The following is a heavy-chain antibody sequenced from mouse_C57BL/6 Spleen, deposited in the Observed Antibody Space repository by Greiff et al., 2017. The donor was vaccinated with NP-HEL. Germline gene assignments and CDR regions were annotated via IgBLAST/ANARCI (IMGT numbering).Heavy chain of an antibody. CDR1: GFTFSSYA. V-gene: IGHV5-4*01. Sequence: EVKLVESGGGLVKPGGSLKLSCAASGFTFSSYAMSWVRQTPEKRLEWVATISDGGSYTYYPDNVKGRFTISRDNAKNNLYLQMSHLKSEDTAMYYCARDWDSKGYYYAMGYWGQGTSVTVSS. CDR3: ARDWDSKGYYYAMGY. J-gene: IGHJ4*01. D-gene: IGHD2-5*01. CDR2: ISDGGSYT.